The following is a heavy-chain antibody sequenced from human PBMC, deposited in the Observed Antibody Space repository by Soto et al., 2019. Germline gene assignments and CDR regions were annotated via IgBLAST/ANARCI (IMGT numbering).Heavy chain of an antibody. V-gene: IGHV3-48*02. CDR1: GVTLSSYS. Sequence: EVQLVESGGGMVQPGGSLRVSCAASGVTLSSYSMHWVRQAPGKGLEWVSYISGSGGTIYYADSVKGRFTISRDNAKNSLTVKMNSLRDEDTAVYFCARETGLRSSGWSYDCDFWGQGNRVTVSS. D-gene: IGHD6-19*01. J-gene: IGHJ4*02. CDR3: ARETGLRSSGWSYDCDF. CDR2: ISGSGGTI.